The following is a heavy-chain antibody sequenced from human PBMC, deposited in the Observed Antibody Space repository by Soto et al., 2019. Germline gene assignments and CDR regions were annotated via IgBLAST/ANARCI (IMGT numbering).Heavy chain of an antibody. V-gene: IGHV5-10-1*01. Sequence: GESLKISCQGSGYSFTTYWISWVRQMPGKGLERMGKIDPADSSTNYRPSFQGHITISVDRSINTAHLQFSSLKAADTAVYYCARLEKWYYNYYGLDVWGQGTMVTVPS. CDR3: ARLEKWYYNYYGLDV. D-gene: IGHD1-26*01. CDR1: GYSFTTYW. J-gene: IGHJ6*02. CDR2: IDPADSST.